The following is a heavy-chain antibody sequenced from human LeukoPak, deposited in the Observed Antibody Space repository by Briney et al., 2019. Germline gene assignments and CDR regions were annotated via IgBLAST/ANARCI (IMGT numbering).Heavy chain of an antibody. CDR3: ARVGATNYYHYYYMDV. CDR1: GGSFSGYY. V-gene: IGHV4-34*01. J-gene: IGHJ6*03. Sequence: PSETLSLTCAVYGGSFSGYYWSWIRQPPGKGLEWIGEINHSGSTYYNPSLKSRVTMSVDTSKNQFSLKLSSVTAADTAVYYRARVGATNYYHYYYMDVWGKGTTVTVSS. D-gene: IGHD1-26*01. CDR2: INHSGST.